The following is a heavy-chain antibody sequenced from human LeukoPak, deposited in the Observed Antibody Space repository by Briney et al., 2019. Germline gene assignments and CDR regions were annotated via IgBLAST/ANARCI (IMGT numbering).Heavy chain of an antibody. CDR1: GYSISNGYY. CDR2: ICHSGST. D-gene: IGHD7-27*01. CDR3: ARELLSGDPSIGN. V-gene: IGHV4-38-2*02. J-gene: IGHJ4*02. Sequence: SETLSLTCTVSGYSISNGYYWGWIRQPPGKGLEWIGNICHSGSTYYNPSLKSRVTISVDTSKNQFSLKLSSVTAADTAVYYCARELLSGDPSIGNWGQGTLVTVSS.